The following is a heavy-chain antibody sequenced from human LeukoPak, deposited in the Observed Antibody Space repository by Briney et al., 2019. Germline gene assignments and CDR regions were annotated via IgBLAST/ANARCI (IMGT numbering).Heavy chain of an antibody. CDR1: GFSLSTSGVG. J-gene: IGHJ4*02. D-gene: IGHD6-13*01. V-gene: IGHV2-5*02. Sequence: SGPTLVKPTQTLTLTCTFSGFSLSTSGVGVGWIRQPPGKALEWLALIYWDDDKRYSPSLKSRLTITKDTSKNQVVLTMTNMDPVDTATYYCAHHEIAAARTGAHYYWGQGTLVTVSS. CDR3: AHHEIAAARTGAHYY. CDR2: IYWDDDK.